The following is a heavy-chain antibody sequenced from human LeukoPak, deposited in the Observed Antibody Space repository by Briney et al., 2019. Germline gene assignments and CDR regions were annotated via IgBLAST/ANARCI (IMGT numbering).Heavy chain of an antibody. CDR1: GFTFDDYG. CDR3: ARGPPATGFDWLLPNDY. CDR2: INWNGGST. V-gene: IGHV3-20*04. D-gene: IGHD3-9*01. Sequence: GGSLRLSCAASGFTFDDYGMSWVRQAPGKGLEWVSGINWNGGSTGYADSVKGRFTISRDNAKNSLYLQMNSLRAGDTALYYCARGPPATGFDWLLPNDYWGQGTLVTVSS. J-gene: IGHJ4*02.